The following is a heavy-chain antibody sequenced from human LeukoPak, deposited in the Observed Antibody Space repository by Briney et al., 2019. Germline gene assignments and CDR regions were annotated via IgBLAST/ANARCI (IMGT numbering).Heavy chain of an antibody. CDR1: GDSISSSYYY. V-gene: IGHV4-39*01. D-gene: IGHD2-15*01. Sequence: SETLSLTCTVSGDSISSSYYYWVWIRQPPGKGLEWIGSIYYDGSTYYNPSLKSRVTISSDTSKNQFSLKVSSLTATDTAVYYCARRSHCTGGSCPPVWGQETTVTVSS. CDR2: IYYDGST. J-gene: IGHJ6*02. CDR3: ARRSHCTGGSCPPV.